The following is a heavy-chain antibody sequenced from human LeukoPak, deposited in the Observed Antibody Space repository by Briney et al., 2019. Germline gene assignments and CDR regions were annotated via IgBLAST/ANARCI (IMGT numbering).Heavy chain of an antibody. Sequence: PGGSLRLSCAASGFTFSGYGMYWVRQAPGKGLEWVAFIPYDGSNKHYADSVKGRFTISRDNAKNSLYLQMNSLRAEDTAVYYCARVSPGDVWGKGTTVTVSS. CDR3: ARVSPGDV. CDR2: IPYDGSNK. J-gene: IGHJ6*04. CDR1: GFTFSGYG. V-gene: IGHV3-33*05.